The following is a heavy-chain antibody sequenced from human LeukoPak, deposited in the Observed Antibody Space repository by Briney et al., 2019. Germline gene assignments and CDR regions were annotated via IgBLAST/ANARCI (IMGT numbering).Heavy chain of an antibody. CDR1: GGSISSGGYY. CDR2: IYYSGST. Sequence: SETLSLTCTVSGGSISSGGYYWSWIRQHPGKGLEWIGYIYYSGSTYYNPSLESRVTISVDTSKNQFSLMLSSVTAADTAVYYCAREDLRSSFDPWGQGTLVTVSS. D-gene: IGHD6-6*01. CDR3: AREDLRSSFDP. V-gene: IGHV4-31*03. J-gene: IGHJ5*02.